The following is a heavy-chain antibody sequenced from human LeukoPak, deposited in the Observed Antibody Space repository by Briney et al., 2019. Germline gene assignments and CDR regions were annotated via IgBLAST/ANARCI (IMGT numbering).Heavy chain of an antibody. V-gene: IGHV5-51*01. CDR2: IWPDDSDK. D-gene: IGHD5-24*01. CDR1: GYSFTSYW. CDR3: ARQGKDGYRVVDY. Sequence: GESLKISCQGSGYSFTSYWIGWVRQVPGKGLEWMGIIWPDDSDKRYSPSFQGQVTISADKSISTAYLQWSSLKASDTVMYYCARQGKDGYRVVDYWGQGTLVTVSS. J-gene: IGHJ4*02.